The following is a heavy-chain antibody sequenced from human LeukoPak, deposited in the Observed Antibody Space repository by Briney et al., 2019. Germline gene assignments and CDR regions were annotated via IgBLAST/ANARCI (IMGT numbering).Heavy chain of an antibody. CDR3: AKGYSSSWYHLYYYYYGMDV. V-gene: IGHV3-43*02. Sequence: GGSLRLSCAAPGFTFDDYAMHWVRQAPGKGLEWVSLISGDGGSTYYADSVKGRFTISRDNSKNSLYLQMNSLRTEDTVLYYCAKGYSSSWYHLYYYYYGMDVWGQGTTVTVSS. CDR2: ISGDGGST. J-gene: IGHJ6*02. D-gene: IGHD6-13*01. CDR1: GFTFDDYA.